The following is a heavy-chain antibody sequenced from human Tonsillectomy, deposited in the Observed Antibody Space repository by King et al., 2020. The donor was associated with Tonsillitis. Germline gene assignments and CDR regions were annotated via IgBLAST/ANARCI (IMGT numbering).Heavy chain of an antibody. CDR1: GFTFSSHT. J-gene: IGHJ3*02. CDR3: ARGFHDSSGYYYVLDAFDI. D-gene: IGHD3-22*01. V-gene: IGHV3-30*04. CDR2: ISYDRSNK. Sequence: VQLVESGGGVVQPGRSLRLSCAASGFTFSSHTMHWVRQSPGKGLEWVAVISYDRSNKYYADSVRGRFTISRDNSKNTLYLQMNSLGAEYTAVYYCARGFHDSSGYYYVLDAFDIWGQGTMVTVSS.